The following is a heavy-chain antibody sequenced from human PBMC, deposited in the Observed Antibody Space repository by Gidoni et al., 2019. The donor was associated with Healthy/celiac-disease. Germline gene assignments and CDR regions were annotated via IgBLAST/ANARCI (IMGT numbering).Heavy chain of an antibody. CDR1: GFTFSSYS. CDR3: ARGGGDIVVVPAAPPGGY. Sequence: EVQLVESGGGLVKPGGSLRLSCAASGFTFSSYSLNWVRQAPGKGLEWFSSISSSSSYIYYADSVNGRFTISRDNAKNSLYLQMNSLRAEDTAVYYCARGGGDIVVVPAAPPGGYWGQGTLVTVSS. V-gene: IGHV3-21*01. J-gene: IGHJ4*02. CDR2: ISSSSSYI. D-gene: IGHD2-2*01.